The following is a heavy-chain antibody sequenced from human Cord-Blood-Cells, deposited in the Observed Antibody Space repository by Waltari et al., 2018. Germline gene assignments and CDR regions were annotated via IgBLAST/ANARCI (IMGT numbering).Heavy chain of an antibody. V-gene: IGHV1-8*03. CDR2: MNPNSVNT. D-gene: IGHD3-10*01. CDR1: GYTITSTD. CDR3: ARGLRGSGSYYFDY. J-gene: IGHJ4*02. Sequence: HVQLVQSGAEVKKPWASVKVSCTDSGYTITSTDIHWLRPATGPGLEWMGWMNPNSVNTGYAQKFQGRVTITRNTSISTAYMELSSLRSEDTAVYYCARGLRGSGSYYFDYWGQGTLVTVSS.